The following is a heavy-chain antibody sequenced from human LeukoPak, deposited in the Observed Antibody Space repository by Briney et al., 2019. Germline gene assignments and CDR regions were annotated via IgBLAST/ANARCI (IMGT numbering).Heavy chain of an antibody. V-gene: IGHV1-46*01. CDR2: INPSGGST. CDR1: GYTFTSYY. CDR3: LVFLFVRGVIIIDY. D-gene: IGHD3-10*02. J-gene: IGHJ4*02. Sequence: ALVKVSCKASGYTFTSYYMHLVRQAPGQGLEWMGIINPSGGSTSYAQKFQGRVTMTRDTSTSTVYMELSSLRSEDTAVYYCLVFLFVRGVIIIDYWGQGTLVTVSS.